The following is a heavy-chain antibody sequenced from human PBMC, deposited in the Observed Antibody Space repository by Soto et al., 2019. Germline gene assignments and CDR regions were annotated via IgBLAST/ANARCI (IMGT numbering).Heavy chain of an antibody. V-gene: IGHV1-69*01. CDR3: ARLRLEPEGANIPLMFGLDV. CDR1: GDTFTGHA. J-gene: IGHJ6*02. Sequence: QVQLVQSGAEVKKPGSSVRVSCKASGDTFTGHAITWVRQAPAQGLEWLGVITPLLGTANYAPNFQGRVTITADDCATTTFLDLTSLKFDDTAVYHCARLRLEPEGANIPLMFGLDVWGQGTTVTVSS. D-gene: IGHD2-8*01. CDR2: ITPLLGTA.